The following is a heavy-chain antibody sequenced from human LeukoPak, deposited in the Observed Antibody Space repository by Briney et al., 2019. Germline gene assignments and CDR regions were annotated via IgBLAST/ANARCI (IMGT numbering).Heavy chain of an antibody. CDR3: AKGGDKYSYGELDY. Sequence: GGSLRLSCAASGFTFSSYAMSWVRQAPGKGLEWVSAISGGTDSTYYSDSVKGRFTISRDNSKNTLYLQMNTLRAEDTAVYYCAKGGDKYSYGELDYWGQGTLVTVSS. D-gene: IGHD5-18*01. V-gene: IGHV3-23*01. CDR2: ISGGTDST. J-gene: IGHJ4*02. CDR1: GFTFSSYA.